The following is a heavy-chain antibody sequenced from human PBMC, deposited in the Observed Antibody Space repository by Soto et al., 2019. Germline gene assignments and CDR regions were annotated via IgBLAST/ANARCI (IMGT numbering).Heavy chain of an antibody. J-gene: IGHJ4*02. CDR1: GLTFSSYA. CDR3: ARRLTSTVSALGY. CDR2: ISGDGGNK. D-gene: IGHD6-19*01. V-gene: IGHV3-30-3*01. Sequence: QVHLVESGGGVVQPGKSLRLSCTASGLTFSSYAVHWVRQAPGKGLKWVSVISGDGGNKYFAESVRGRFLISRDNSKNTVYLQMNSLRHEDTAVYFCARRLTSTVSALGYWGQGTLVTVSS.